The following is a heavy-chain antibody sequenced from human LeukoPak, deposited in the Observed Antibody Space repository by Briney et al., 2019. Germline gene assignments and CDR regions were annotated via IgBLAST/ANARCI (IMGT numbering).Heavy chain of an antibody. D-gene: IGHD5-12*01. CDR3: ARDPGSGYEEHFDY. CDR2: MNPNSGNT. Sequence: ASVKVSCKASGYTFTSYDINWVRQATGQGLEWMGWMNPNSGNTGYTQKFQGRVTMTRDTSISIAYMELSSLRSEDTAVYYCARDPGSGYEEHFDYWGQGTLVTVSS. CDR1: GYTFTSYD. V-gene: IGHV1-8*01. J-gene: IGHJ4*02.